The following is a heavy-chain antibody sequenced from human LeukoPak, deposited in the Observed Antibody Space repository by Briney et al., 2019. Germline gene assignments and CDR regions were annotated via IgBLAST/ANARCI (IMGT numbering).Heavy chain of an antibody. Sequence: PGGSLRLSCAASGFTFSGYSMSWVRQAPGKGLEWVANIKQDGSEKYSVDSVKGRFTISRDNAKNSLYLQMNSLRAEDTAVYYCARDQYFDFWSSTATPYYFDSWGQGTLVTVSS. CDR3: ARDQYFDFWSSTATPYYFDS. D-gene: IGHD3-3*01. CDR1: GFTFSGYS. V-gene: IGHV3-7*01. CDR2: IKQDGSEK. J-gene: IGHJ4*02.